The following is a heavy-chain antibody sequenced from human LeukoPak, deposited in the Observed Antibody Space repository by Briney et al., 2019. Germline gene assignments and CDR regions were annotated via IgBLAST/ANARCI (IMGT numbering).Heavy chain of an antibody. V-gene: IGHV3-23*01. CDR2: ISGSGGST. J-gene: IGHJ4*02. CDR1: GFTFSSYA. D-gene: IGHD6-13*01. CDR3: AKGLQYSSSWPFDY. Sequence: HAGGSLRLSCAASGFTFSSYAMSWVRQAPGKGLEWVSAISGSGGSTYYADSVKGRFTISRDNSKNTLYLQMNSLRAEDTAVYYCAKGLQYSSSWPFDYWGQGTLVTVSS.